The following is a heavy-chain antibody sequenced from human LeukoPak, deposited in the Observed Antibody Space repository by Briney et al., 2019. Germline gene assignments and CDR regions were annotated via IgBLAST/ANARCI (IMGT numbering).Heavy chain of an antibody. Sequence: GGSLRLSCAASGFTFSSYWMPWVRQAPGRGLVWVSRINSDGSSTSYADSVKGRFTISRDNAKNTLYLQMNSLRAEDTDVYYCARGSHYDFWSGYTIGFDPWGQGTLVTVSS. J-gene: IGHJ5*02. CDR1: GFTFSSYW. V-gene: IGHV3-74*01. CDR3: ARGSHYDFWSGYTIGFDP. CDR2: INSDGSST. D-gene: IGHD3-3*01.